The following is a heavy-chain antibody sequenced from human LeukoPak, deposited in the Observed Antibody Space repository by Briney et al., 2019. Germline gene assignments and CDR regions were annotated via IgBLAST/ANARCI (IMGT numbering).Heavy chain of an antibody. CDR2: MNPNSGNT. CDR3: ARGQLKQWLVRGWFDP. Sequence: GASVKVSCKASGYTFTSYDINWVRQATGQGLEWMGWMNPNSGNTGYAQKFQGRVTMTRNTSISTAYMELSSLRSEDTAVYYCARGQLKQWLVRGWFDPWGQGTLVTVSS. J-gene: IGHJ5*02. D-gene: IGHD6-19*01. V-gene: IGHV1-8*01. CDR1: GYTFTSYD.